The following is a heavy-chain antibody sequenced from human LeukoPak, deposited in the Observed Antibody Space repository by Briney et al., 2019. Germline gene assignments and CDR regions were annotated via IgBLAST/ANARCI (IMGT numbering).Heavy chain of an antibody. Sequence: SETLSLTCAVYGGSFSGYYWSWLRQPPGKGLEWIGEINHSGSTNYNPSLKSRVTISVDTSKNQFSLKLSSVTAADTAVYYCARVVTMVRGVIAYYYYYMDVWGKGTTVTISS. D-gene: IGHD3-10*01. CDR1: GGSFSGYY. CDR2: INHSGST. J-gene: IGHJ6*03. V-gene: IGHV4-34*01. CDR3: ARVVTMVRGVIAYYYYYMDV.